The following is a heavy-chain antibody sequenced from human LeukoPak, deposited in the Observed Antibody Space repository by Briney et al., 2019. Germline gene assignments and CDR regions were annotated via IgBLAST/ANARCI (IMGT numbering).Heavy chain of an antibody. D-gene: IGHD6-19*01. V-gene: IGHV1-69*05. CDR1: GGTFSSYI. CDR3: ARLSSHTTGNYWYFHL. J-gene: IGHJ2*01. Sequence: ASVKVSCKASGGTFSSYIISWVRQAPRQGLEWMGGVIPIFGTPNYAPKFKGRVTITTDESTKTAYMELSSLRSEDTAVYYCARLSSHTTGNYWYFHLWGRGTLVTVSS. CDR2: VIPIFGTP.